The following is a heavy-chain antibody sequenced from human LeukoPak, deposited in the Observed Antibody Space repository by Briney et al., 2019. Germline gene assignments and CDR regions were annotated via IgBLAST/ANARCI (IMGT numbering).Heavy chain of an antibody. D-gene: IGHD2-15*01. CDR3: ARAYSTYPYY. Sequence: GGSLRLSCAASGVTFSNYGIHWVRQAPGKGLEWVAFIRYDGDNKYYGDSVKGRLTISRDNSKNTLYLQMSSLRAEDTAVYYCARAYSTYPYYSGQGTLVTVSS. V-gene: IGHV3-30*02. J-gene: IGHJ4*02. CDR2: IRYDGDNK. CDR1: GVTFSNYG.